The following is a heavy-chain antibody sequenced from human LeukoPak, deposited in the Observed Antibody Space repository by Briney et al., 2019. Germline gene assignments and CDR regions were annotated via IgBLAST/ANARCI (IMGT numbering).Heavy chain of an antibody. J-gene: IGHJ4*02. CDR3: ARLTSGWNGFDY. CDR1: GSSISSYY. D-gene: IGHD6-19*01. CDR2: IYYSGST. Sequence: SETLSLTCTVSGSSISSYYWSWIRQPPGKGLEWIGYIYYSGSTNYNPSLKSRVTISVDTSKNQFSLKLSSVTAADTAVYYCARLTSGWNGFDYWGQGTLVTVSS. V-gene: IGHV4-59*08.